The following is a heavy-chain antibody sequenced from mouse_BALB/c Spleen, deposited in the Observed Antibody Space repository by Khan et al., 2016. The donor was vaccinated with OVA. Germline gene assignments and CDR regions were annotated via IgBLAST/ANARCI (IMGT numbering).Heavy chain of an antibody. Sequence: EVQLQESGPGLLKPSQSLSLTCTVTGYSITRDYAWYWIRQFPGNKLECMAYISYSGSTTYSPSLRSRISITRDTSKNQFFLQLNSVTTEYTATYYCASWRLLRRYRDCFDYGGQGTTLTVSS. D-gene: IGHD1-1*01. CDR2: ISYSGST. CDR3: ASWRLLRRYRDCFDY. J-gene: IGHJ2*01. CDR1: GYSITRDYA. V-gene: IGHV3-2*02.